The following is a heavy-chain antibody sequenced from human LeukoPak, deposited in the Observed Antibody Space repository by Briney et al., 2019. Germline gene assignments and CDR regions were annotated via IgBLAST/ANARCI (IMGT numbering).Heavy chain of an antibody. Sequence: SETLSLTCTVSGGSISSSSYYWGWIRQPPGKGLEWIGSIYYSGSTYYNPSLKSRVTISVDTSKNQFSLKLSSVTAADTAVYYCARQIGYYGSGSSPSFDYWGQGTLVTVSS. CDR3: ARQIGYYGSGSSPSFDY. V-gene: IGHV4-39*01. J-gene: IGHJ4*02. D-gene: IGHD3-10*01. CDR1: GGSISSSSYY. CDR2: IYYSGST.